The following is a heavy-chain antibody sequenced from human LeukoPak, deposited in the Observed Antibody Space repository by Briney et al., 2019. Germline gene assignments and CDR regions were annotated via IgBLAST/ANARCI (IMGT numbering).Heavy chain of an antibody. CDR2: ISYDGSNE. D-gene: IGHD3-22*01. V-gene: IGHV3-30-3*01. J-gene: IGHJ5*02. CDR1: GFTFTTYA. Sequence: GRPLRLSCAASGFTFTTYAMHWVRQAPGKGLEWVAVISYDGSNEYYADSVKGRFTISRDSSKNTLYLQMNSLRVEDTAVYYCARGGTYYYDSSGFDPWGQGTLVTVSS. CDR3: ARGGTYYYDSSGFDP.